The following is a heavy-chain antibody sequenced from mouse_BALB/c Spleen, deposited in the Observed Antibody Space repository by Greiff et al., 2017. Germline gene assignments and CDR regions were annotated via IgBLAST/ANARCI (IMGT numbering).Heavy chain of an antibody. J-gene: IGHJ4*01. CDR3: ARNYGSSYAMDY. V-gene: IGHV1S126*01. CDR1: GYSFTSYW. Sequence: VKLIESGPQLVRPGASVKISCKASGYSFTSYWMHWVKQRPGQGLEWIGMIDPSDSETRLNQKFKDKATLTVDKSSSTAYMQLSSPTSEDSAVYYCARNYGSSYAMDYWGQGTSVTVSS. CDR2: IDPSDSET. D-gene: IGHD1-1*01.